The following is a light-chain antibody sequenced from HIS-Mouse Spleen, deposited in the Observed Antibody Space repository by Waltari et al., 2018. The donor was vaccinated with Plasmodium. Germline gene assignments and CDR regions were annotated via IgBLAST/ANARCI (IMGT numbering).Light chain of an antibody. J-gene: IGKJ4*01. CDR3: QQRSNWPLT. CDR2: DAS. Sequence: EIVLTQSPATLSLSPGERATFSCRASQMVSSYLAWYQQKPGQAPRLLIYDASNRATGIPARFSGSGSGTDFTLTISSLEPEDFAVYYCQQRSNWPLTFGGGTKVEIK. CDR1: QMVSSY. V-gene: IGKV3-11*01.